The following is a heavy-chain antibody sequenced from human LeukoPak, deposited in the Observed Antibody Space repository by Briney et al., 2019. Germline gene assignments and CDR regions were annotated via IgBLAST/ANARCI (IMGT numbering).Heavy chain of an antibody. J-gene: IGHJ4*02. D-gene: IGHD2-21*02. CDR3: AKIAAANCGGDCYSGAYYFDY. Sequence: GGSLRLSCAASGFTFSSYAMSWVRQAPGKGLEWVSAISGSGGSTYYADSVKGRFTISRDNSKNTLYLQMNSLRAEDTAVYYCAKIAAANCGGDCYSGAYYFDYWGQGTLVTVSS. V-gene: IGHV3-23*01. CDR2: ISGSGGST. CDR1: GFTFSSYA.